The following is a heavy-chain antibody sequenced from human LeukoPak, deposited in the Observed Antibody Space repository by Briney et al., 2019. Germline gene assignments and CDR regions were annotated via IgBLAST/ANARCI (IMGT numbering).Heavy chain of an antibody. D-gene: IGHD3-22*01. Sequence: GASVKVSCKASGYTFTSYDINWVRQVTGQGLEWMGIINPSGGSTSNEQKFQGRVTMTRDMSTSTVYMELSSLRSEDTAVYYCARHHSNYFDSSGYLNCCDPGRKETLDSVSS. CDR2: INPSGGST. CDR3: ARHHSNYFDSSGYLNCCDP. J-gene: IGHJ5*02. CDR1: GYTFTSYD. V-gene: IGHV1-46*01.